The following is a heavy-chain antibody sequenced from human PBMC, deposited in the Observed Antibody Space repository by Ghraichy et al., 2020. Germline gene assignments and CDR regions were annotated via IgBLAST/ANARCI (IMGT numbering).Heavy chain of an antibody. D-gene: IGHD4-17*01. J-gene: IGHJ4*02. CDR3: ARTTVSSRAYYFDS. Sequence: SETLSLTCTVSGGSISNYYWSWIRQPAVKGLEWIGRIYSSGSTKYNPSLESRVTMSVDASNNQFSLRLNYVTAADTAVYYRARTTVSSRAYYFDSWGQGTLVTVSS. CDR1: GGSISNYY. V-gene: IGHV4-4*07. CDR2: IYSSGST.